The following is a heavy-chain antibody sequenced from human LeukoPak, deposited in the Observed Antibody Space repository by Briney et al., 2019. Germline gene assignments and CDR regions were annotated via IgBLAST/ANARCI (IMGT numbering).Heavy chain of an antibody. V-gene: IGHV3-23*01. D-gene: IGHD3-22*01. CDR2: IRGSGGST. CDR1: GFLFSSYA. CDR3: AKDRQDYYDSSGYPTPFY. Sequence: PGGSLRLSCAASGFLFSSYAMIWVRQAPGEGLEWVSAIRGSGGSTYYADSVKARFTIPRDNTKNTLYLKMNSLRTEDTAVYYCAKDRQDYYDSSGYPTPFYWGQGTLVTVSS. J-gene: IGHJ4*02.